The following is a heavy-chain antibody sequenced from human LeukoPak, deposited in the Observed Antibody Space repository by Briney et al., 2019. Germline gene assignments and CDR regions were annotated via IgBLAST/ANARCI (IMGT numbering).Heavy chain of an antibody. J-gene: IGHJ4*02. CDR1: GFTFSDYY. V-gene: IGHV3-11*04. CDR3: ARGEGILRFSPICDY. Sequence: GGSLRLSCAASGFTFSDYYMSWIRQAPGKGLEWVSYISSSGSTIYYADSVKGRFTISRDNAKNSLYLQMSSLRAEDTAVYYCARGEGILRFSPICDYWGQGTLVTVSS. CDR2: ISSSGSTI. D-gene: IGHD3-3*01.